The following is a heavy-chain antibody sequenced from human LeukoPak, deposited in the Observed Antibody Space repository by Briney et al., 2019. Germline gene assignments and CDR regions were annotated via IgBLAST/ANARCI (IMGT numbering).Heavy chain of an antibody. Sequence: GGSLRLSCTASGFTFRNYGMNWVRQAPGKGLEWLSSTSSNGNYIYYSDSVKGRFTISRDNAKNSLYLQMNLLQAEDTAVYYCARAALPYDIVVVPAATMGAFDIWGQGTMVTVSS. CDR2: TSSNGNYI. D-gene: IGHD2-2*01. CDR1: GFTFRNYG. V-gene: IGHV3-21*01. J-gene: IGHJ3*02. CDR3: ARAALPYDIVVVPAATMGAFDI.